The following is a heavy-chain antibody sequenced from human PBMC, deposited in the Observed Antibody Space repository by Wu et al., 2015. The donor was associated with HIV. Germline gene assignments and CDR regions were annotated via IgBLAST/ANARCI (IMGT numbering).Heavy chain of an antibody. Sequence: QVQLVQSGAEVKKPGASVQLSCKTSGQGLEWMGVINSGGHNIHYAQKFQGRVTMTRDTSTSTVYMELSGLSSEDTATYYCARDHSTTEWEKPVWWCDPWGQGTLVIVSS. CDR2: INSGGHNI. CDR1: G. CDR3: ARDHSTTEWEKPVWWCDP. J-gene: IGHJ5*02. D-gene: IGHD1-26*01. V-gene: IGHV1-46*01.